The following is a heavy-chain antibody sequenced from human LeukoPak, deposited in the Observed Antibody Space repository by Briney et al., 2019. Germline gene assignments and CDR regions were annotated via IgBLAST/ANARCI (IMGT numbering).Heavy chain of an antibody. D-gene: IGHD2-2*02. V-gene: IGHV4-30-4*08. Sequence: SETLSLTCTVSGGSISSGDYYWSWIRQPPGKGLEWIGYIYYSGSTYYNPSLKSRVTISVDTSKNQFSLKLSSVTAADTAVYYCARDRPGAYCSSTSCYKADAFDTWGQGTMVTVSS. CDR1: GGSISSGDYY. CDR2: IYYSGST. J-gene: IGHJ3*02. CDR3: ARDRPGAYCSSTSCYKADAFDT.